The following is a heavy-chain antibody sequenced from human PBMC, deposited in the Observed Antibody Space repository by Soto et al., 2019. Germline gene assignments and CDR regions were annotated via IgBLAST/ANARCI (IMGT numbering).Heavy chain of an antibody. V-gene: IGHV3-74*01. CDR1: GYSFSNYW. D-gene: IGHD4-17*01. CDR2: IDRDGYSS. CDR3: ARQRIGTVTPDH. J-gene: IGHJ4*02. Sequence: DVQLVESGGGVVEPGGSLRLSCVGSGYSFSNYWMHWVRQAPGGGLVWVSRIDRDGYSSTYAEPMKGRFTISRDNAKNTLYLKINSLRVDDTAVYYCARQRIGTVTPDHWGQGTLVTVSS.